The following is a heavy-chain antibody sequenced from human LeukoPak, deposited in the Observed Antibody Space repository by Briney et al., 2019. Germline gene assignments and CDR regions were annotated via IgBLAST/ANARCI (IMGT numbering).Heavy chain of an antibody. D-gene: IGHD6-13*01. V-gene: IGHV4-39*07. CDR2: IYYSGST. CDR1: GGSISSSSYY. J-gene: IGHJ4*02. CDR3: ARGFAVAAAWLDY. Sequence: PSETLSLTCTVSGGSISSSSYYWGWIRQPPGKGLEWIGSIYYSGSTYYNPSLKSRVTISVDTSKNQFSLKLSSVTAADTAVYYCARGFAVAAAWLDYWGQGTLVTVSS.